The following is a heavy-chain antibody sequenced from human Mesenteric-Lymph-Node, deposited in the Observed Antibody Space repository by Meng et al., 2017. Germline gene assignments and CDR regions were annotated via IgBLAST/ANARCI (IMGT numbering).Heavy chain of an antibody. Sequence: GESLKISCAASGFTFSSYWMRWVRQAPGKGLEWVANIKQDGSEKYYVDSVKGRFTISKDNAKNSLYLQMNSLRVEDTAVYYCARDNRGLFDYWGQGTLVTVSS. V-gene: IGHV3-7*01. J-gene: IGHJ4*02. CDR2: IKQDGSEK. CDR1: GFTFSSYW. CDR3: ARDNRGLFDY.